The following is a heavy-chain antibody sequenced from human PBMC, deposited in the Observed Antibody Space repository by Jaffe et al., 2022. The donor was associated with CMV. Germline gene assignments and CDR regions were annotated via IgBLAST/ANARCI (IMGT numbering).Heavy chain of an antibody. CDR1: GGSISSYY. D-gene: IGHD6-19*01. CDR3: ARHGRGSGWYYFDY. J-gene: IGHJ4*02. CDR2: IYYSGST. V-gene: IGHV4-59*08. Sequence: QVQLQESGPGLVKPSETLSLTCTVSGGSISSYYWSWIRQPPGKGLEWIGYIYYSGSTNYNPSLKSRVTISVDTSKNQFSLKLSSVTAADTAVYYCARHGRGSGWYYFDYCGPGTLVTVSS.